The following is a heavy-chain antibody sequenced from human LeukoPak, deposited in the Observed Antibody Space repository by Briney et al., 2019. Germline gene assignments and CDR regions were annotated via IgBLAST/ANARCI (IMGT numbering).Heavy chain of an antibody. D-gene: IGHD4-17*01. J-gene: IGHJ5*02. Sequence: PSETLSLTCTVSGGSISTYFWTWIRQPPGKGLEWIGYIYYSGSTNYNPSLKSRVTISVDTSKNQFSLKLSSVTAADTAVYYCTGGDYEGNWFDPWGQGTLVTVSS. V-gene: IGHV4-59*01. CDR3: TGGDYEGNWFDP. CDR2: IYYSGST. CDR1: GGSISTYF.